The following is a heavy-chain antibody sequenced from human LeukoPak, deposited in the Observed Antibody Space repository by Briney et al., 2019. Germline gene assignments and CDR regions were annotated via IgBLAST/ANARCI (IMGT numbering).Heavy chain of an antibody. CDR2: ITGSSSTI. V-gene: IGHV3-48*01. CDR3: ARPLRRSGYHCFDY. CDR1: GFTFSTYS. D-gene: IGHD3-22*01. Sequence: GGSLRLSCAASGFTFSTYSMNWVRQAPGKGLEWLSYITGSSSTIYYADSVKGRFTISRDNAKNSLYLQMTSLRAADPAVYYCARPLRRSGYHCFDYWGQGTLVTVSS. J-gene: IGHJ4*02.